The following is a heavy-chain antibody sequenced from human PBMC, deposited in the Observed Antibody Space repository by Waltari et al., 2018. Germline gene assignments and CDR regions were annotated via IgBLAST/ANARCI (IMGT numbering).Heavy chain of an antibody. Sequence: QVQLQESGPGLVKPSQTLSLTCTVSGGSISSGGYYWSWIRQHPGKGLEWIGYIYHSGSTYYNPSLKSRVTISVDRSKNQFSLKLSSVTAADTAVYYCARYCSGGSCYVDYWGQGTLVIVSS. D-gene: IGHD2-15*01. CDR2: IYHSGST. CDR3: ARYCSGGSCYVDY. J-gene: IGHJ4*02. CDR1: GGSISSGGYY. V-gene: IGHV4-31*03.